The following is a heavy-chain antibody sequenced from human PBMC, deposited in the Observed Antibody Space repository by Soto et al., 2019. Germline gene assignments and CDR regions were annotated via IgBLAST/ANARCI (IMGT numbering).Heavy chain of an antibody. CDR2: INGDGSTT. Sequence: EVQLVESGGGLVQPGWSLRLSCAASGFTFNSYWIHWVRQAPGEGLVWVSRINGDGSTTNYADSVKGRFASFRDNAKNTLYLQMNSLRDEDTAVYYCARGGSGAFYLDSWGQGTLVTVSS. J-gene: IGHJ4*02. D-gene: IGHD3-10*01. CDR3: ARGGSGAFYLDS. V-gene: IGHV3-74*01. CDR1: GFTFNSYW.